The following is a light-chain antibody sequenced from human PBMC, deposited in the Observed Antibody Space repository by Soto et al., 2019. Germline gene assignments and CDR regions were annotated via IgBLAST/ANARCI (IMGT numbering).Light chain of an antibody. Sequence: DIQMTQSPSSLSASVGDRVTITCRASQSISTYVNWYQQKPGKAPNLLIFGASRLQSGVPSRFSGSRSGTDFTLTISSLRPEGFATYFCQQSFSQPWTFGQGTKVEIK. CDR3: QQSFSQPWT. CDR1: QSISTY. J-gene: IGKJ1*01. V-gene: IGKV1-39*01. CDR2: GAS.